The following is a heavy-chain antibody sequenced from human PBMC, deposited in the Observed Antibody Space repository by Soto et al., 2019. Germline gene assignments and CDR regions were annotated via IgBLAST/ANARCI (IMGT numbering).Heavy chain of an antibody. V-gene: IGHV1-69*01. CDR1: GGTFSSYA. D-gene: IGHD2-2*03. CDR3: ASGPGYCSSTSCARAGHFDY. J-gene: IGHJ4*02. CDR2: IIPIFGTA. Sequence: QVQLVQSGAEVKKPGSSVKVSCKASGGTFSSYAISWVRQAPGQGLEWMGGIIPIFGTANYAQKFQGRVTITADESTSTAYMELSSLRSEDTAVYYCASGPGYCSSTSCARAGHFDYWCQGTLVTVSS.